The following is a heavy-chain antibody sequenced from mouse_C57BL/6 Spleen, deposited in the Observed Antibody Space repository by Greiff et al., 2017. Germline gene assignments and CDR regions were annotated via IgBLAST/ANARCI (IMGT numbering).Heavy chain of an antibody. D-gene: IGHD1-1*01. CDR1: GYTFTSYW. V-gene: IGHV1-59*01. CDR3: ARRGGSSYYYAMDY. J-gene: IGHJ4*01. CDR2: IDPSDSYT. Sequence: QVQLQQPGAELVRPGTSVKLSCKASGYTFTSYWMHWVKQRPGQGLEWIGVIDPSDSYTNYNQKFKGKATLTVDTSSSTAYMQLSSLTSEDSAVYYCARRGGSSYYYAMDYWGQGTSVTVSS.